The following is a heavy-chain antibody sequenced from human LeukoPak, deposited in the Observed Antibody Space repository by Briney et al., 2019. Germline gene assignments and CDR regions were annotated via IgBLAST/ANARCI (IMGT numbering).Heavy chain of an antibody. D-gene: IGHD5-12*01. J-gene: IGHJ4*02. CDR1: GFTVSSNY. CDR2: IYSGGST. Sequence: GGSLRLSCAASGFTVSSNYMSWVRQAPGKGQEWVSVIYSGGSTYYADSVKGRVTISRDNSKNTLYLQMNSLRAEDTAVYYCASIVATIYSFDYWGQGTLVTVSS. V-gene: IGHV3-66*01. CDR3: ASIVATIYSFDY.